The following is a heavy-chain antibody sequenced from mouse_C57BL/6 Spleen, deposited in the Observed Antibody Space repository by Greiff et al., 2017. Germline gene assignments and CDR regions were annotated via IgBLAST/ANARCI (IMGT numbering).Heavy chain of an antibody. J-gene: IGHJ4*01. V-gene: IGHV1-53*01. D-gene: IGHD2-3*01. CDR2: INPSKGGT. CDR3: ARVGWLPYAMDY. CDR1: GYTFTSYW. Sequence: VQLQQPGTELVKPGASVKLSCKASGYTFTSYWMHWVKQRPGQGLEWIGNINPSKGGTNYNEKCKSKATLTVVKSSSTAYMQLSSLTSEYSAVYYCARVGWLPYAMDYWSQGTSVTVSS.